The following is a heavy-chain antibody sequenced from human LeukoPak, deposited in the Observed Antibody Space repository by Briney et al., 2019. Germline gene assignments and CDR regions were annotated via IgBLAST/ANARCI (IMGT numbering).Heavy chain of an antibody. CDR1: GFTVSSNY. J-gene: IGHJ4*02. Sequence: GGSLRLSCAAFGFTVSSNYMSWVRQAPGKGLEWVSAISASGGSTYHADSVKGRFSISRDNSKNTMYLQMNSLRAEDTAVYYCAKEAYCSGGSCYVFFDYWGQGTLVTVSS. D-gene: IGHD2-15*01. CDR3: AKEAYCSGGSCYVFFDY. CDR2: ISASGGST. V-gene: IGHV3-23*01.